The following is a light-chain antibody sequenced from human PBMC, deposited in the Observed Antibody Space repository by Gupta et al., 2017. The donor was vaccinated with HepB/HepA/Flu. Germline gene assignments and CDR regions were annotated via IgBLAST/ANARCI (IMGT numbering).Light chain of an antibody. V-gene: IGKV1-5*03. J-gene: IGKJ2*01. CDR1: QSLSRW. Sequence: ILMTQSPSTLSASVGDRVTITCRASQSLSRWLAWYQQIPGKAPHLLIYEASSLKSGVPSRFSGSGSGTEFTLTISSLQPDDSATYYCQQDNSSPYTFGQGTTLHIK. CDR2: EAS. CDR3: QQDNSSPYT.